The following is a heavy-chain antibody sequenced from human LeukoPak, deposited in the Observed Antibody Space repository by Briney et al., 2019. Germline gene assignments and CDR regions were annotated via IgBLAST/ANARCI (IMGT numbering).Heavy chain of an antibody. J-gene: IGHJ5*02. CDR3: AKLFPRVIMTSPAVAP. CDR1: GFTFSSYS. Sequence: GGSLRLSCAASGFTFSSYSMNWVRQAPGKGLEWLSAISGSGTSRYYADSVRGRFNISRDNAENTLYLQMNGLRVEDTAIYYCAKLFPRVIMTSPAVAPWGQGTLVTVSS. CDR2: ISGSGTSR. D-gene: IGHD3-10*01. V-gene: IGHV3-23*01.